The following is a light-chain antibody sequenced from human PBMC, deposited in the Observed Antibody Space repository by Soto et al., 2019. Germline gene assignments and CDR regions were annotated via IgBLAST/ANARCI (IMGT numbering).Light chain of an antibody. J-gene: IGKJ1*01. CDR1: QSISSY. V-gene: IGKV1-39*01. CDR3: QQSYSTGET. Sequence: DIQMTQSPSSLSASVGDRVTITCPASQSISSYLNWYQQKPGKAPKLLIYAASSLQSGVPSRFSGSGSGTDFTLTISSLQPEDFATYYCQQSYSTGETFGQGTKVEIK. CDR2: AAS.